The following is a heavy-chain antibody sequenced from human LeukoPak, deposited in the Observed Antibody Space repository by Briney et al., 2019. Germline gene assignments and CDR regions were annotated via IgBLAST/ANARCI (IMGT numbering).Heavy chain of an antibody. D-gene: IGHD3-10*01. V-gene: IGHV3-48*04. Sequence: GGSLRLSCAASGFTFSSYGMHWVRQAPGKGLEWVAHISSSSSTIHYADSVKGRFTISRDNAKSSLYLQMNSLRAEVTAVYHCTREDGFGSAFSYWGQGTLVTVSS. CDR1: GFTFSSYG. CDR3: TREDGFGSAFSY. J-gene: IGHJ1*01. CDR2: ISSSSSTI.